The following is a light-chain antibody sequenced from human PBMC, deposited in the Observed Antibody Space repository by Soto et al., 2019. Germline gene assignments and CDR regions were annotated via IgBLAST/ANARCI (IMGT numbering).Light chain of an antibody. V-gene: IGKV1-5*03. CDR3: QHYNSYSEP. Sequence: IQMTQSPSTLSGSVGDRVTITCRASQTISSWLAWYQQKPGKAPKLLIYKASTLKSGVPSRFSGSGSGTEFTLTISSLQPDDFATYYCQHYNSYSEPFGQGTKVELK. CDR1: QTISSW. J-gene: IGKJ1*01. CDR2: KAS.